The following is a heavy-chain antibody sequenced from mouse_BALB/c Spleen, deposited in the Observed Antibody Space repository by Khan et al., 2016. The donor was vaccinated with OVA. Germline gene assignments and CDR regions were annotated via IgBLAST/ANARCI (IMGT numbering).Heavy chain of an antibody. CDR1: GFSLTYYG. Sequence: QVQLKQSGPGLVQPSQRLSITCTVSGFSLTYYGVHWVRQSPGKGLEWMGGIWRAGSTAHNAAFISRLNISKDNSKCQASYKMISMQANDTAIYYCAGNYDYDEGLTYWGQGTLVTVSA. V-gene: IGHV2-2*02. D-gene: IGHD2-4*01. J-gene: IGHJ3*01. CDR3: AGNYDYDEGLTY. CDR2: IWRAGST.